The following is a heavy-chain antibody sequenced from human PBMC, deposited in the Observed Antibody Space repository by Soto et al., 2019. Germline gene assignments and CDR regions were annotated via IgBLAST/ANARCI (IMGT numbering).Heavy chain of an antibody. CDR3: ATDEGRRPFDY. J-gene: IGHJ4*02. CDR1: GLAFRRYG. V-gene: IGHV3-33*01. Sequence: PGGSLRLSCVASGLAFRRYGMQWVLQAPGNGLEWVAVIWSDGSTKNYADSVKGRFTISRDDSKNTLYLQMDSLTAEDTDAYYCATDEGRRPFDYWAQGTLVTVSS. CDR2: IWSDGSTK.